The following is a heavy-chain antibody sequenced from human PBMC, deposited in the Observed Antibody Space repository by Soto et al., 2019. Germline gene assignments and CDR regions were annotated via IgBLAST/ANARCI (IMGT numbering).Heavy chain of an antibody. CDR1: GFTFSIYS. D-gene: IGHD3-10*01. CDR3: ASSRGHIDY. V-gene: IGHV3-48*01. CDR2: IDSSSSTI. Sequence: EVQVVESGGALVQPGGSLRLSCVASGFTFSIYSMNWVRQTPGKGLEWVSYIDSSSSTIYYADSVKGRFTISRDNAKNSLYLQMNSLRAEDTAVYYCASSRGHIDYWGHGTLVTVSS. J-gene: IGHJ4*01.